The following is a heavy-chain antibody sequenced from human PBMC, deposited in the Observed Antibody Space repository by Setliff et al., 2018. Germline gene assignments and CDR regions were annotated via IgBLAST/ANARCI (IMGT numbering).Heavy chain of an antibody. CDR1: GYTFTDYY. J-gene: IGHJ4*02. CDR2: VDPEDGET. CDR3: ATVTVTSSK. V-gene: IGHV1-69-2*01. D-gene: IGHD4-17*01. Sequence: ASVKVSCKAFGYTFTDYYMHWVQQAPGKGLEWMGRVDPEDGETIYAEKFQGRVTITADTSTDTAYMELSSLRSEDTAVYYCATVTVTSSKWGQGTLVTVSS.